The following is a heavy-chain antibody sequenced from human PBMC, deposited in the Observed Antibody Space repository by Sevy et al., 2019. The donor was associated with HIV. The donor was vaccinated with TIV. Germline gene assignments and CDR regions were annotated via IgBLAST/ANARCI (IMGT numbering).Heavy chain of an antibody. Sequence: GGSLRLSCAASGFTFDDFGMTWVRQAPGKGLEWVSGINWSGDDTGYADSGKGRFTISRDNAEISLYLQMNSLGAEDTALYYCARDWGNGFDYWGQGTLVTVSS. CDR2: INWSGDDT. CDR1: GFTFDDFG. D-gene: IGHD3-16*01. V-gene: IGHV3-20*04. CDR3: ARDWGNGFDY. J-gene: IGHJ4*02.